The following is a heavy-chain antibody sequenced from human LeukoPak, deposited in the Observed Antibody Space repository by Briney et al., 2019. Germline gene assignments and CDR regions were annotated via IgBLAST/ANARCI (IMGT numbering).Heavy chain of an antibody. Sequence: GGSLRLSCAASGFTFSSYSMNWVRQAPGKGLEWVSYIRSSSRTIYYADSVKGRFTISRDNAKNSLFLQMNSLRGEDTAVYYCARDGSGRVPEMSAPDYWGQGTLVTVSS. D-gene: IGHD3-10*01. CDR2: IRSSSRTI. CDR3: ARDGSGRVPEMSAPDY. CDR1: GFTFSSYS. J-gene: IGHJ4*02. V-gene: IGHV3-48*01.